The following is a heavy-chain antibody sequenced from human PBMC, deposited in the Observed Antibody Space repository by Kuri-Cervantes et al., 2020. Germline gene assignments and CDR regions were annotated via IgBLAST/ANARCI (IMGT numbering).Heavy chain of an antibody. J-gene: IGHJ6*03. CDR3: ARDFGAFWSGYYSQGGDMDV. Sequence: GGSLRLSCAASGFPFSSYAMHWVRQAPGKGLEWVAVITYDGSNKYYADSVKGRFTISRDNAKNTLYLQMNSLRAEDTAVYYCARDFGAFWSGYYSQGGDMDVWGKGTTVTVSS. D-gene: IGHD3-3*01. V-gene: IGHV3-30*07. CDR2: ITYDGSNK. CDR1: GFPFSSYA.